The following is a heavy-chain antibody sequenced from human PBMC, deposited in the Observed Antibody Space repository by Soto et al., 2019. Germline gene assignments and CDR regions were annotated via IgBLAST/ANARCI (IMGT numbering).Heavy chain of an antibody. V-gene: IGHV2-5*02. J-gene: IGHJ6*02. CDR3: IQSRCGGDCLQSYASYYYYGMDV. CDR1: AFSLSTGGVG. CDR2: IYWDDDK. Sequence: QITLKESGPTLVKPTQTLTLTCTFSAFSLSTGGVGVGWIRQPPGKALEWLALIYWDDDKRYSPSLRSRLTITKDTAKNQVVLTMTTMDPVDTATYYCIQSRCGGDCLQSYASYYYYGMDVWGQGTTVTFSS. D-gene: IGHD2-21*02.